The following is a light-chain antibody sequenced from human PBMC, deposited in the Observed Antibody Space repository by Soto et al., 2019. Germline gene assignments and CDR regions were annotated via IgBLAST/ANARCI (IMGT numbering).Light chain of an antibody. Sequence: QSVLTQPASLSGYPGQSITISCTRASSDVGAYNYVAWCQQHPGKGPKLLIYDVSNRPSGFSSRFSGSKSGNTASLTISGLRAEDEADYFCSSYTTSSTYVFGTG. CDR2: DVS. CDR3: SSYTTSSTYV. J-gene: IGLJ1*01. CDR1: SSDVGAYNY. V-gene: IGLV2-14*01.